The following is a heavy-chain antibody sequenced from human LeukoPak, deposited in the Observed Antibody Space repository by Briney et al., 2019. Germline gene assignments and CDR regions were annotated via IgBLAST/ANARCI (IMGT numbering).Heavy chain of an antibody. CDR1: GGSISSYY. D-gene: IGHD2-21*01. Sequence: KTSETLSLTCTVSGGSISSYYWSWIRQPPGKGLEWIGYIYYSGSTNYNPSLKSRVTISVDTSKNQFSLKLSSVTAADTAVYYCARGAAYNKKAFGYFDYWGQGTLVTVSS. CDR2: IYYSGST. CDR3: ARGAAYNKKAFGYFDY. J-gene: IGHJ4*02. V-gene: IGHV4-59*01.